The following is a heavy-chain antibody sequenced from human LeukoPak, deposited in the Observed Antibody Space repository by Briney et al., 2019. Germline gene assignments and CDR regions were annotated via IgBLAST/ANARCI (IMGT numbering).Heavy chain of an antibody. CDR3: ARGFGYYYDSSAPDAFDI. CDR2: ISAYNGNT. D-gene: IGHD3-22*01. Sequence: ASVKVSCKASGYTFSSYGISWVRQAPGQGLEWMGWISAYNGNTSYAQELQGRVSMTTDTSTSTAYMELRSLRSDDTAVYYCARGFGYYYDSSAPDAFDIWGQGTMVTVSS. CDR1: GYTFSSYG. J-gene: IGHJ3*02. V-gene: IGHV1-18*01.